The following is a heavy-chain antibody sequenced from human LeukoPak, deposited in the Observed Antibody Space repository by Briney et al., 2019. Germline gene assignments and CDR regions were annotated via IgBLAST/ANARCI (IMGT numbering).Heavy chain of an antibody. V-gene: IGHV4-4*07. CDR1: GGSISSYY. Sequence: SETVSLTCTVSGGSISSYYWSWIRQPAGKGLEWIGRIYTSGSTNYNPSLKSRVTMSVDTSKNQISLKVNSVTAADTAVYYCARESYSSSYLFDFWGQGTMVTVSS. CDR3: ARESYSSSYLFDF. CDR2: IYTSGST. J-gene: IGHJ4*02. D-gene: IGHD6-6*01.